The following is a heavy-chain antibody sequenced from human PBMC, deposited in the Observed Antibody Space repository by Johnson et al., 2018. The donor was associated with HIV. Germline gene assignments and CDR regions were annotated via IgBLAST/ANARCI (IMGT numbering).Heavy chain of an antibody. D-gene: IGHD3-22*01. CDR2: ISGSGGST. CDR1: GFTFDSYA. J-gene: IGHJ3*02. V-gene: IGHV3-23*04. CDR3: ARDHTMIVWGGAFDI. Sequence: VQLVESGGGLVQPGGSLRLSCAASGFTFDSYAMTWVRQAPGKGLEWVSAISGSGGSTYYADSVKGRFTISRDNAKKSLYLQMNSLSAEDTALYYCARDHTMIVWGGAFDIWGQGTLVTVSS.